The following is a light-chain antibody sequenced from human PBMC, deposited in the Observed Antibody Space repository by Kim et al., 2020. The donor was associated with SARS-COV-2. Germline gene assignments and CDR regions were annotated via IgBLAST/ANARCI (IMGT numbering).Light chain of an antibody. Sequence: DIQMTQSPSSLSASVGERVTITKRASQGISNYLAWYQQKPGKVPKLLIYAASTLQSGVPSRFSGSGSGTAFPLTITRLSPEAVATAYCQPYTRFPLTFVGGTKVHIK. J-gene: IGKJ4*01. CDR3: QPYTRFPLT. V-gene: IGKV1-27*01. CDR1: QGISNY. CDR2: AAS.